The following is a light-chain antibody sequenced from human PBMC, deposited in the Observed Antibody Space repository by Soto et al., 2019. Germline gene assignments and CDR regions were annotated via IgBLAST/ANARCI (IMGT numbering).Light chain of an antibody. CDR1: QSVSNSY. V-gene: IGKV3D-20*02. CDR2: GAS. Sequence: EIVLTQSPCTLSLSAGERATLSWGASQSVSNSYLAWYQQKPGQAPRLLIYGASSRATGIPDRFSGSASGTDFTLTISSLEPEDFAVYYCQQRSNWRTFGQGTKVDIK. CDR3: QQRSNWRT. J-gene: IGKJ1*01.